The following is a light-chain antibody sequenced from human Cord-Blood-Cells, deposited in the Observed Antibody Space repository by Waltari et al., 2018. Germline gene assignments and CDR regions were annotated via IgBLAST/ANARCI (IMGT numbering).Light chain of an antibody. CDR2: DVS. J-gene: IGLJ3*02. V-gene: IGLV2-14*01. CDR3: SSYTSSSTWV. Sequence: QSALTQPASVSGSPGQSTTSSCTGTSSGVGGYNYVPWYQQHPGKAPKLMIYDVSKRPSGVSNRFSGSKSGNTASLTISGLQAEDEADYYCSSYTSSSTWVFGGGTKLTVL. CDR1: SSGVGGYNY.